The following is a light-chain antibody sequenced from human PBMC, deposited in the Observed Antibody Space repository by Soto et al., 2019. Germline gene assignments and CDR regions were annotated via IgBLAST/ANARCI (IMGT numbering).Light chain of an antibody. CDR1: QSFTSNY. J-gene: IGKJ5*01. V-gene: IGKV3D-20*02. Sequence: EIVLTQSPGTLSLSPGERATLSCGASQSFTSNYLAWYQQKPGQAPRLLIYGASTRATGIPDRFSGSGSGTDFTLTISRLEPEDFAVYYCQQRSNWRGTFGQGTRLEIK. CDR2: GAS. CDR3: QQRSNWRGT.